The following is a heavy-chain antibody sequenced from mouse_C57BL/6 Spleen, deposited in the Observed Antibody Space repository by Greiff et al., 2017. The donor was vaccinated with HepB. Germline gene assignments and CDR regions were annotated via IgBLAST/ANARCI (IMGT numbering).Heavy chain of an antibody. CDR1: GSTFPTYW. CDR3: ARGNYYGKDYAMDY. Sequence: QVQLQKPGPERLSPGSPWKLPCKASGSTFPTYWLHWVKQRPIQGLEWIGNIDPSDSETHYNQKFKDKATLTVDKSSSTAYMQLSSLTSEDSAVYYCARGNYYGKDYAMDYWGQGTSVTVSS. D-gene: IGHD1-1*01. J-gene: IGHJ4*01. V-gene: IGHV1-52*01. CDR2: IDPSDSET.